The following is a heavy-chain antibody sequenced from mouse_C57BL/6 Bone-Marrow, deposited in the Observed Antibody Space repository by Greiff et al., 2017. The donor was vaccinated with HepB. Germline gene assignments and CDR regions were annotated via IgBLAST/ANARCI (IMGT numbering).Heavy chain of an antibody. Sequence: QVQLQQPGAELVKPGASVKLSCKASGYTFTSYWMHWVKQRPGQGLEWIGMIHPNSGSTNYNEKFKSKATLTVDKSSSTAYMQLSSLTSEDSAVYYCARTGCDWYFDVWGTGTTVTVSS. CDR2: IHPNSGST. D-gene: IGHD4-1*01. CDR3: ARTGCDWYFDV. J-gene: IGHJ1*03. CDR1: GYTFTSYW. V-gene: IGHV1-64*01.